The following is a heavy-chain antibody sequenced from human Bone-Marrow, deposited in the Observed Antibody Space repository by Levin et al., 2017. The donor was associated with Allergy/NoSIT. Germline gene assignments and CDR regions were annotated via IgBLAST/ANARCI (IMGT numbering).Heavy chain of an antibody. J-gene: IGHJ4*02. CDR1: GFTFSSYW. V-gene: IGHV3-7*01. CDR2: IKQDGSEK. Sequence: GGSLRLSCAASGFTFSSYWMSWVRQAPGKGLEWVANIKQDGSEKFYVDSVKGRFTISRDNAENSLYVQMNSLRAEDTAVYYCARIAAAGRNFDYWGQGTLVTVSS. CDR3: ARIAAAGRNFDY. D-gene: IGHD6-13*01.